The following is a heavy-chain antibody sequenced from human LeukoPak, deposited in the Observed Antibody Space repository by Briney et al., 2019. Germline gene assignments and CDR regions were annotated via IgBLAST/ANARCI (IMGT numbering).Heavy chain of an antibody. J-gene: IGHJ4*02. CDR3: AKDRTSLMVRGSFGY. D-gene: IGHD3-10*01. V-gene: IGHV3-23*01. Sequence: GGSLRLSCAASGFTFSNYAMGWVRQAPGKGLEWVSVISDSGDSTYYADSVKGRFTISRDNFQNTVYLQMNGLRVEDTAVYYCAKDRTSLMVRGSFGYWGQGTLVTVSS. CDR2: ISDSGDST. CDR1: GFTFSNYA.